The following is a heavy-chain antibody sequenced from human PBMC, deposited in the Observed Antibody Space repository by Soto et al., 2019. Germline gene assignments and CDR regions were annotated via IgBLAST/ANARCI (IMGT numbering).Heavy chain of an antibody. CDR1: GYSISSGYY. CDR2: IYHSGST. CDR3: ARAVGYCSSTSCYTPFDP. J-gene: IGHJ5*02. V-gene: IGHV4-38-2*01. Sequence: PSETLSLTCAVSGYSISSGYYWGWIRQPPGTGLEWIGSIYHSGSTYYNPPLKSRVTISVDTSKNQFSLKLSSVTAADTAVYYCARAVGYCSSTSCYTPFDPWGQGTLVTVSS. D-gene: IGHD2-2*02.